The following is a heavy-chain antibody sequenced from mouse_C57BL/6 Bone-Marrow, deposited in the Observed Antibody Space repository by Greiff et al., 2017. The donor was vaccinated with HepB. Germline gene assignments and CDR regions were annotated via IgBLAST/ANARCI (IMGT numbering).Heavy chain of an antibody. D-gene: IGHD2-1*01. CDR3: ARGSTMVTPGWYFDV. CDR1: GFTFSSYA. J-gene: IGHJ1*03. CDR2: ISDGGSYT. V-gene: IGHV5-4*03. Sequence: DVKLVESGGGLVKPGGSLKLSCAASGFTFSSYAMSWVRQTPEKRLEWVATISDGGSYTYYPDNVKGRFTISRDNAKNNLYLQMSHLKSEDTAMYYCARGSTMVTPGWYFDVWGTGTTVTVSS.